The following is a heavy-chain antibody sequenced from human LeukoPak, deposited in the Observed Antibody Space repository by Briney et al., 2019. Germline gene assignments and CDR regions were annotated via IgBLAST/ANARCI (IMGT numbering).Heavy chain of an antibody. CDR3: ARELLVPAAIHGNGMDV. V-gene: IGHV3-21*01. D-gene: IGHD2-2*02. Sequence: PGGSLRLSCAASGFTFSSYSMNWVRQAPGKGLEWVSSISSSSSYIYYADSVKGRFTISRDNAKNSLYLQMNSLRAEDTAVYYCARELLVPAAIHGNGMDVWGQGTTVTVSS. CDR1: GFTFSSYS. J-gene: IGHJ6*02. CDR2: ISSSSSYI.